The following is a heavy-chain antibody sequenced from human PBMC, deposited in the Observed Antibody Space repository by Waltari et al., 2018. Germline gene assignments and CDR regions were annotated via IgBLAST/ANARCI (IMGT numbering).Heavy chain of an antibody. J-gene: IGHJ3*01. D-gene: IGHD1-1*01. CDR2: MSCSGTT. V-gene: IGHV4-39*01. Sequence: VRVHQHRGQGLEWLATMSCSGTTSSSPALKGRVTISRDTSKNQVSLRLGSVTAADTAVYYCATYIGASIGTAAFDVWGQGTKVTVSS. CDR3: ATYIGASIGTAAFDV.